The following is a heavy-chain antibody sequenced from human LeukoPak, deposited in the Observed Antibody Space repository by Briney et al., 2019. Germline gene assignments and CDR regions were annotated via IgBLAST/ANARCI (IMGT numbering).Heavy chain of an antibody. D-gene: IGHD3-22*01. J-gene: IGHJ4*02. CDR3: ARVSPLVVRLSDY. V-gene: IGHV3-11*04. CDR2: ISSSGSTI. Sequence: GGSLRLSCAASGFTFSDYYMSWIRQAPGKGLEWVSYISSSGSTIYYADSVKGRFTISRDNAKNSLYLQMNSLRAEDTAVYYCARVSPLVVRLSDYWGQGTLVTVSS. CDR1: GFTFSDYY.